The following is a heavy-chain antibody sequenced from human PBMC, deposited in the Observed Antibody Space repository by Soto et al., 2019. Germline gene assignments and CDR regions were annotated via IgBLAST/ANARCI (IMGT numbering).Heavy chain of an antibody. Sequence: PSETLSLTCTVSGGSISSYYWSWIRQPPGKGLEWIGYIYYSGSTNYNPSLKSRVTISVDTSKNQFSLKLSSVTAAGTAVYYCARARQWPSYYFDYWGQGTLVTVSS. J-gene: IGHJ4*02. CDR1: GGSISSYY. V-gene: IGHV4-59*01. CDR2: IYYSGST. D-gene: IGHD6-19*01. CDR3: ARARQWPSYYFDY.